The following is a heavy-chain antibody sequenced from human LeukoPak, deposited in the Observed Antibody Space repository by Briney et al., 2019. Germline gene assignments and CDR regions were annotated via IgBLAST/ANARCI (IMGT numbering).Heavy chain of an antibody. CDR3: ARESHYDSIYYGMDV. J-gene: IGHJ6*02. CDR2: ISSNGGST. CDR1: GFTFTSYA. V-gene: IGHV3-64*04. D-gene: IGHD3-22*01. Sequence: GGSLRLSCSASGFTFTSYAMHWVRQAPGKGLEYVSTISSNGGSTYYADSVKGRFTISRDNAKNSLYLQMNSLRAEDTAVYYCARESHYDSIYYGMDVWGQGTTVTVSS.